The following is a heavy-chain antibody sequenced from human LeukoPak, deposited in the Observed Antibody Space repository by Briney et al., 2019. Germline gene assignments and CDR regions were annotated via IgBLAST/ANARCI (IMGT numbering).Heavy chain of an antibody. Sequence: GGSLRLSCAASGFTFSNTDMHWVRQAPGKGLEWVAFIQYDGTNKYYADSVKGRFTISRDNAKNSLYLQMNSLRAEDTAVYYCARVCYGSGSYYNVGCNYWGQGTLVTVSS. V-gene: IGHV3-30*02. CDR2: IQYDGTNK. D-gene: IGHD3-10*01. J-gene: IGHJ4*02. CDR1: GFTFSNTD. CDR3: ARVCYGSGSYYNVGCNY.